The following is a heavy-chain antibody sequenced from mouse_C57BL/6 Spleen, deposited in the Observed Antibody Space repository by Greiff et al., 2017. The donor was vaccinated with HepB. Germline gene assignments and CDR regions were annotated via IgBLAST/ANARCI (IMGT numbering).Heavy chain of an antibody. V-gene: IGHV5-17*01. D-gene: IGHD1-1*01. J-gene: IGHJ4*01. CDR3: ARTTVVAKGMDY. CDR2: ISSGSSTI. Sequence: DVHLVESGGGLVKPGGSLKLSCAASGFTFSDYGMHWVRQAPEKGLEWVAYISSGSSTIYYADTVKGRFTISRDNAKNTLFLQMTSLGSEDTAMYYCARTTVVAKGMDYWGQGTSVTVSS. CDR1: GFTFSDYG.